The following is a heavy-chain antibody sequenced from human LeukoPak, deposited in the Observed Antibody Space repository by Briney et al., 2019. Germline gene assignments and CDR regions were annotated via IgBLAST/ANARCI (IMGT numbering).Heavy chain of an antibody. Sequence: PGGSLRLSCAASGFSFSSHEMNWVRQAPGKGLEWASHISSSGSTIYYADSVKGRFTISRDNAKNTLYLQMNSLRAEDTAVYYCARGGYCSTTICYRRNAFDIWGQGTMVTVSS. V-gene: IGHV3-48*03. CDR1: GFSFSSHE. D-gene: IGHD2-2*01. CDR3: ARGGYCSTTICYRRNAFDI. CDR2: ISSSGSTI. J-gene: IGHJ3*02.